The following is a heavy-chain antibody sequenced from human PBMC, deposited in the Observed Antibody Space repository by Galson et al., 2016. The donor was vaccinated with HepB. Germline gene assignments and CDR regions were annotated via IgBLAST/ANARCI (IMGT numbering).Heavy chain of an antibody. D-gene: IGHD1-14*01. Sequence: QSGAEVKKPGESLKISCKGSGYSFPSYWLAWVRQMPGKGPEWMGIIYPGDSDTRYSPSYQGQVIISVDKSIRTAYLQWSRLKASDTAMYYCAGLDLERDLTGATSWYYGMDVWGQGTTVTVSS. CDR1: GYSFPSYW. CDR2: IYPGDSDT. J-gene: IGHJ6*02. V-gene: IGHV5-51*01. CDR3: AGLDLERDLTGATSWYYGMDV.